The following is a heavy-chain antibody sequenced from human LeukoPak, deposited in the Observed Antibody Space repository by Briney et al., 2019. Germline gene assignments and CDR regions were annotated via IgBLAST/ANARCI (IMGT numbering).Heavy chain of an antibody. CDR3: AKGRSESYYYYMDV. V-gene: IGHV3-9*01. CDR2: ISWTSGSI. Sequence: GRSLRLSCAASGLTFDDYAIHWVRQAPGKGLERVSGISWTSGSIGYAGPVKGRFTISRDHAKNPLYLQMNSLRAEATAWNSCAKGRSESYYYYMDVWGKGTTVTVSS. CDR1: GLTFDDYA. J-gene: IGHJ6*03.